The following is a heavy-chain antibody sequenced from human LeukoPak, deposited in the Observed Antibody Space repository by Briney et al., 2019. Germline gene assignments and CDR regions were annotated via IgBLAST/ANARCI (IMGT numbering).Heavy chain of an antibody. J-gene: IGHJ5*02. CDR1: GYTFTGYY. CDR3: ARALTRDYYDSSGYYS. CDR2: INPNSGGT. Sequence: ASVKVSCKASGYTFTGYYMHWVRQAPGQGLEWMGWINPNSGGTNYAQKFQGWVTMTRDTSISTAYMELSRLRSDDTAVYYCARALTRDYYDSSGYYSWGQGTLVTVSS. V-gene: IGHV1-2*04. D-gene: IGHD3-22*01.